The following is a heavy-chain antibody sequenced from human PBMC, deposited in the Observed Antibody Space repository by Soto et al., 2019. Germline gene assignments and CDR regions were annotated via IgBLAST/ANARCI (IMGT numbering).Heavy chain of an antibody. J-gene: IGHJ4*02. CDR1: GFTFSSYA. V-gene: IGHV3-64D*08. D-gene: IGHD2-15*01. Sequence: EVQVVEAGGGLVQPGGSLRLSCSASGFTFSSYALHWVRQAPGKGLEYVSGISSNGGSIFYADSVKGRFTISRDNSKYILYIQMTGLRADDTAVYSCVKDRFGGTSGYFDSWGQGTLVTVSS. CDR3: VKDRFGGTSGYFDS. CDR2: ISSNGGSI.